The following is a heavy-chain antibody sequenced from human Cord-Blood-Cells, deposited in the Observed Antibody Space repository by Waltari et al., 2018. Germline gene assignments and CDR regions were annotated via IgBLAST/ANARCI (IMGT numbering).Heavy chain of an antibody. CDR2: FEPEDGGT. Sequence: QVQLVQSGAAVKKPGASVKVSCTVSGYTLTELSMHWVRQAPGKGLEWMGGFEPEDGGTSYAKKFQGRGTMTEDTSTDTAYMELSSLRSEDTAVYYCATDRRIYGSGSYYNYWGQGTLVTVSS. CDR1: GYTLTELS. D-gene: IGHD3-10*01. CDR3: ATDRRIYGSGSYYNY. V-gene: IGHV1-24*01. J-gene: IGHJ4*02.